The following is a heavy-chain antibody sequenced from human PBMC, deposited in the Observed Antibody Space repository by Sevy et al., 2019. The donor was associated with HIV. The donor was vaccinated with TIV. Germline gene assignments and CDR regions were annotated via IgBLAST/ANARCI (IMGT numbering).Heavy chain of an antibody. CDR1: GFRFSSFE. CDR2: ISNSGSTI. J-gene: IGHJ1*01. CDR3: ARECYGILTGYYLDH. V-gene: IGHV3-48*03. Sequence: GGSLRLSCAASGFRFSSFEMNWVRQTPGRGLEWISYISNSGSTIHYADSVRGRFTVSRDNDKNSLYLQMDSLRAEDTAVYYCARECYGILTGYYLDHWGQGAQVTVSS. D-gene: IGHD3-9*01.